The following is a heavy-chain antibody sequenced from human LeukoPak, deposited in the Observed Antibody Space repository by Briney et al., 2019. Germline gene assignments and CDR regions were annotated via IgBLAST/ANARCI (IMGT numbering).Heavy chain of an antibody. CDR2: ISGSGGST. Sequence: GGSLRLSCAASGFTFSSYAMSWVRQAPGKGLEWVSAISGSGGSTYYADSVKGRFTISRDNSKNTLYLQMNSLRAEDTAVYYCAKSTRYCSGGSCYLLFDYWGQGALVTVSS. CDR3: AKSTRYCSGGSCYLLFDY. J-gene: IGHJ4*02. CDR1: GFTFSSYA. V-gene: IGHV3-23*01. D-gene: IGHD2-15*01.